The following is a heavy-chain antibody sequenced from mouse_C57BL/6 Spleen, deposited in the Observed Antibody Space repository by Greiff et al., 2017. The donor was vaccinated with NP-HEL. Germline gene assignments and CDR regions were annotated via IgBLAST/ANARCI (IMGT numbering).Heavy chain of an antibody. CDR2: FTMYSDAT. J-gene: IGHJ4*01. V-gene: IGHV1-49*01. CDR1: SFAFMASA. CDR3: ARSGGSYVPYYALDY. D-gene: IGHD1-1*02. Sequence: LQQSGAELVRPGSSVKLSCKDSSFAFMASAMHWVKQRPGHGLEWIGTFTMYSDATEYSEHFKGKATLTANTSSCTAYMELRSLTSADSAVYYCARSGGSYVPYYALDYWGQGTSVTVSS.